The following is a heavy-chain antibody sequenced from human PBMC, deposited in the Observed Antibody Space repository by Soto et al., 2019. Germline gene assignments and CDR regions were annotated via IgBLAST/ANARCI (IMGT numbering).Heavy chain of an antibody. CDR2: ISGSGGST. CDR3: ARDVYGSGSYYNPRYYYYYYGMDV. V-gene: IGHV3-23*01. Sequence: PGGSLRLSCAASGFTFSSYAMSWVRQAPGKGLEWVSTISGSGGSTYYADSVKGRFTISRDNSKNTLYLQMNSLRAEDTAVYYCARDVYGSGSYYNPRYYYYYYGMDVWGQGTTVTVSS. CDR1: GFTFSSYA. J-gene: IGHJ6*02. D-gene: IGHD3-10*01.